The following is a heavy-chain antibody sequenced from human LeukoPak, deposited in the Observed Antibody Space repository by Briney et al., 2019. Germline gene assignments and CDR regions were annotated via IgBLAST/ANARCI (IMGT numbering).Heavy chain of an antibody. J-gene: IGHJ4*02. V-gene: IGHV4-59*01. CDR2: ISYGNT. Sequence: SETLSLTCSVSGGSISTYYWNWIRQTPGKGLEWIGHISYGNTDYNPSLKSRVTISVDTSKNQFSLKLTSVTAADTAVYYCARDKAHSYGRYFDLWGQGALVTVSS. CDR3: ARDKAHSYGRYFDL. D-gene: IGHD5-18*01. CDR1: GGSISTYY.